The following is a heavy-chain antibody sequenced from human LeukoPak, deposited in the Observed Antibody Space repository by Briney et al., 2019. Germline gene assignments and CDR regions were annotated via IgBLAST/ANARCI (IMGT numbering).Heavy chain of an antibody. Sequence: SETLSLTCAVYGGSFSGYYWSWIRQPPGKGLEWIGEINHSGSTNYNPSLKSRVTISVDTSKNQFSLKLSSVTAADTAVYYCARARSGYSYGHGGRIYFDYWGQGTLDTVSS. CDR3: ARARSGYSYGHGGRIYFDY. V-gene: IGHV4-34*01. J-gene: IGHJ4*02. CDR1: GGSFSGYY. CDR2: INHSGST. D-gene: IGHD5-18*01.